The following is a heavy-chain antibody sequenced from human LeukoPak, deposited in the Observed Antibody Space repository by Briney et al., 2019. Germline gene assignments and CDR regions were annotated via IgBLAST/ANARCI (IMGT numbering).Heavy chain of an antibody. D-gene: IGHD2-2*01. J-gene: IGHJ4*02. CDR1: GFTFSSYS. CDR2: IQSKTYSEGT. V-gene: IGHV3-49*04. CDR3: TASDHLYCSSSSCHFDY. Sequence: PGGSLRLSCAASGFTFSSYSMNWVRQAPGKGLEWVSFIQSKTYSEGTMYAASVRGRFTISRDDSRSTAYLQMNSLKTEDTAVYYCTASDHLYCSSSSCHFDYWGQGTLVTVAS.